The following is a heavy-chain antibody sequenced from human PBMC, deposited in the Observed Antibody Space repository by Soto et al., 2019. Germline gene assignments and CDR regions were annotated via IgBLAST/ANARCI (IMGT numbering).Heavy chain of an antibody. CDR2: VIPLFDTA. V-gene: IGHV1-69*01. D-gene: IGHD5-18*01. CDR1: GGIFTNNA. J-gene: IGHJ6*02. Sequence: QVQVVQSGAEVKKPGSSGKVSCKVSGGIFTNNAISWVRPAPGQGLEWLGGVIPLFDTAYYAQIFRGRLRSAADGATTTAYMELSGLTSADTAVDFCATGGHNDGYNFYHGMDGWGQGTTGTVS. CDR3: ATGGHNDGYNFYHGMDG.